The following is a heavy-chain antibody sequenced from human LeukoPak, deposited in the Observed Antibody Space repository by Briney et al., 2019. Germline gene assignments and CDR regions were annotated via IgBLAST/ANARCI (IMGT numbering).Heavy chain of an antibody. CDR2: IYPGDSDV. CDR3: ARREHFYGYCDY. J-gene: IGHJ4*02. Sequence: GESLKISCKGSGYTFDTSWIGWVRQMPGKGLEWMGIIYPGDSDVRYSPSFQGQVTISADKSISTAYLQWSSLKASDTAIYYCARREHFYGYCDYWGQGTLVTVSS. D-gene: IGHD3-10*01. V-gene: IGHV5-51*01. CDR1: GYTFDTSW.